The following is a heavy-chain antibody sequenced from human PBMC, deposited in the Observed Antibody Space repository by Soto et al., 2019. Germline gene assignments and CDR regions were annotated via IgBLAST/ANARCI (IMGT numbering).Heavy chain of an antibody. CDR1: GYTFTSYA. J-gene: IGHJ4*02. D-gene: IGHD3-3*01. V-gene: IGHV1-3*01. Sequence: ASVKVSCKASGYTFTSYAMHWVRQAPGQRLEWMGWINAGNGNTKYSQKFQGRVTITRDTSASTAYMELSSLRSEDTAVYYCASQARFLEWLSVLDYWGQGTLVTVSS. CDR2: INAGNGNT. CDR3: ASQARFLEWLSVLDY.